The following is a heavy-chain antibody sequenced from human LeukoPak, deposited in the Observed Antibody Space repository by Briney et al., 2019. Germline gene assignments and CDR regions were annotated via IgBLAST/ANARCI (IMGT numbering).Heavy chain of an antibody. CDR3: VRDVGYAFDI. CDR2: ISGSTTK. J-gene: IGHJ3*02. V-gene: IGHV3-48*02. CDR1: GFTFSSYS. D-gene: IGHD1-26*01. Sequence: GGSLRLSCAASGFTFSSYSMNWVRQAPGKGLEWISYISGSTTKFYVDSVKGRFTISRDNAKNSLYLQMNSLRDEDTAVYYCVRDVGYAFDIWGQGAMVTVSS.